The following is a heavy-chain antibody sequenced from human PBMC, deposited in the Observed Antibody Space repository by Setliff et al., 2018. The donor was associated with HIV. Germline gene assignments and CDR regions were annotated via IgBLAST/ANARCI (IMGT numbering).Heavy chain of an antibody. Sequence: SETLSLTCSVSGGSISSGGFYWSWIRQHPGKGLEWIGYIYYSGSTYYNPSLKSRVTILVDTSKNQFSLKLSSVTAADTAVYYCARLVSSSSKFDSWGQGTLVTVSS. D-gene: IGHD6-6*01. J-gene: IGHJ4*02. CDR1: GGSISSGGFY. CDR3: ARLVSSSSKFDS. V-gene: IGHV4-31*03. CDR2: IYYSGST.